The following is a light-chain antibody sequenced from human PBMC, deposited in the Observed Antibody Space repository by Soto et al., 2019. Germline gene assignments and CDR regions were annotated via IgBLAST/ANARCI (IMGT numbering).Light chain of an antibody. Sequence: DIQMTQSPSTLSASVGDRVTITCRASQTFSSYLAWYQQKPGKAPKLLIFDASSLEGGVPSRFSGSGSGTEFTLTISSLQSEDFAVYYCQQYNNWPPITFGQGTKVDIK. CDR2: DAS. V-gene: IGKV1-5*01. CDR1: QTFSSY. J-gene: IGKJ1*01. CDR3: QQYNNWPPIT.